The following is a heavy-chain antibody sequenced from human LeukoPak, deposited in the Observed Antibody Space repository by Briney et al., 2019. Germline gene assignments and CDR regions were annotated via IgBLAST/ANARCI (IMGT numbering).Heavy chain of an antibody. CDR1: GYTFTSYD. V-gene: IGHV1-8*01. Sequence: ASVKVSCKASGYTFTSYDINWVRQATGQGLEWMGWMNPNRGNTGYAQKLQGRVTITRNTSISKAYMELSSLRSADTAVYYCARPPRFDSSSWYPWFDPWGQGTLVTVSS. CDR2: MNPNRGNT. D-gene: IGHD6-13*01. J-gene: IGHJ5*02. CDR3: ARPPRFDSSSWYPWFDP.